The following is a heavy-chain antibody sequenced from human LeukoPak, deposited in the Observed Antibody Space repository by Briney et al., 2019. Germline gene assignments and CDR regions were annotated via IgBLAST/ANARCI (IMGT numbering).Heavy chain of an antibody. D-gene: IGHD3-16*01. CDR1: GYTLTELS. CDR2: FDPEDGET. CDR3: ATDLSRGGLDH. V-gene: IGHV1-24*01. Sequence: ASVKVSCKDSGYTLTELSMHWVRQAPGKELEWMGGFDPEDGETIYAQKFQGRVTMTEDTSTDTAYMELSSLRSEDTAVYYCATDLSRGGLDHWGQGNLVTVSS. J-gene: IGHJ1*01.